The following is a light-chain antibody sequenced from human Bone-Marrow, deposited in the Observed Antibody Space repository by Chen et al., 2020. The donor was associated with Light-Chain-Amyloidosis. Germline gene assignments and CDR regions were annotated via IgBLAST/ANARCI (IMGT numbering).Light chain of an antibody. CDR3: QSYDSSLSGSGV. CDR2: GNN. CDR1: SPNIGAGYD. V-gene: IGLV1-40*01. J-gene: IGLJ3*02. Sequence: QSVLTQPPSVSGAPGQRVTISCTGSSPNIGAGYDVHWYQQLPGTAPKLLKYGNNNRPAGVPDRFSGSKSGTSASLAITGLQAEDQGDYYCQSYDSSLSGSGVFGGGTKLTVL.